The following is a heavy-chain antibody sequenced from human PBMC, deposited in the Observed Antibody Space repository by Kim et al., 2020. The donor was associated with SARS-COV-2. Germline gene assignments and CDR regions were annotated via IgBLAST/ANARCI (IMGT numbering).Heavy chain of an antibody. CDR3: AEDDWFDI. J-gene: IGHJ5*02. CDR1: GFTFSSYG. Sequence: GGSLRLSCAASGFTFSSYGMHWVRQAPGKGLEWVAVIWYDGSNKYYAESVEGRFSISRDTSKNTLYLQMNSLGAEDTAVYYCAEDDWFDIWGQGTLVTVS. V-gene: IGHV3-33*06. CDR2: IWYDGSNK.